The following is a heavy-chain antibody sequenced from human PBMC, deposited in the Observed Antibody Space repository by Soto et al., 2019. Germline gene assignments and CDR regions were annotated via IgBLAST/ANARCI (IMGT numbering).Heavy chain of an antibody. CDR3: ARLGYCTNGVCPYPDY. Sequence: QVQLQESGPGLVKPSGTLSLTCAVSSGSISSSNWWSWVRQPPGKGLEWIGEIYHSGSTNYNPSLKSRVTISVGKSKNQFSLKLGSVTAADTAVYYCARLGYCTNGVCPYPDYWGQGTLVTVSS. V-gene: IGHV4-4*02. CDR1: SGSISSSNW. J-gene: IGHJ4*02. D-gene: IGHD2-8*01. CDR2: IYHSGST.